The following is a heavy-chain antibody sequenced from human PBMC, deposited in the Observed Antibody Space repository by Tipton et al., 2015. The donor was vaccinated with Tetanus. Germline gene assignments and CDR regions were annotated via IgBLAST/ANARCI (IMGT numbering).Heavy chain of an antibody. CDR2: IFHSGSP. J-gene: IGHJ2*01. CDR3: ARERIRLIGEVIFRFFDV. Sequence: LTCDVSGASISSAAWTWIRQPSGKGLEWIGHIFHSGSPNYNPSLKSRVSMSVDKSRKEVSLKLQSVTAADTAVYFCARERIRLIGEVIFRFFDVWGRGTLVTVSS. CDR1: GASISSAA. D-gene: IGHD3-3*02. V-gene: IGHV4-30-2*01.